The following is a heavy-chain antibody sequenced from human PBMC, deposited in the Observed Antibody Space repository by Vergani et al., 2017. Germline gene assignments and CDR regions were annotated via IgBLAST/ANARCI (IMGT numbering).Heavy chain of an antibody. CDR2: INHSGST. J-gene: IGHJ6*02. D-gene: IGHD6-13*01. CDR3: ARGLPSTAAAYYYGMDV. Sequence: QVQLQQWGAGLLKPSETLSLTCAVYGGSFSGYYWSWIRQPPGKGLEWIGEINHSGSTNYNPSLKSRVTISVDTSKNQFSLKLSSVTAADTAVYYCARGLPSTAAAYYYGMDVGGQGTTVTVSS. CDR1: GGSFSGYY. V-gene: IGHV4-34*01.